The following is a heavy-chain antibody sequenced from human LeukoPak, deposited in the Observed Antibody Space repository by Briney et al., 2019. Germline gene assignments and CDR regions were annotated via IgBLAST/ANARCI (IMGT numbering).Heavy chain of an antibody. CDR1: GGTFSSYA. D-gene: IGHD3-10*02. Sequence: ASVKVSCKASGGTFSSYAISWVRQAPGQGREWMGWMNPNSGNTGYAQKFQGRVTMTRNTSISTAYMELSNLRSEDTAVYYCASDVGDDAFDIWGQGTMVTVYS. J-gene: IGHJ3*02. CDR2: MNPNSGNT. V-gene: IGHV1-8*02. CDR3: ASDVGDDAFDI.